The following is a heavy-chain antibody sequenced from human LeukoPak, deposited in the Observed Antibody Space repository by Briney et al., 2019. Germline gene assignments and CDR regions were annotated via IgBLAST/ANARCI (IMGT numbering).Heavy chain of an antibody. CDR3: ARAKGYTSSYSFDY. D-gene: IGHD3-10*01. V-gene: IGHV3-48*04. CDR2: IGIGSGPL. Sequence: GGSLRLSCAASGFTFNNYAMNWVRQTPGGRLEWVSFIGIGSGPLLYADSVKGRFTISRDNAKPSVYLQMNRLRAEDTAVYYCARAKGYTSSYSFDYWGQGILVTVSS. CDR1: GFTFNNYA. J-gene: IGHJ4*02.